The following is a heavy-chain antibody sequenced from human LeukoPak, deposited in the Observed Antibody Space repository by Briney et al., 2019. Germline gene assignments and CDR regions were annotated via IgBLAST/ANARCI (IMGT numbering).Heavy chain of an antibody. CDR2: ISSSGSGDNT. CDR3: AREGGYSYGSFDP. J-gene: IGHJ5*02. D-gene: IGHD5-18*01. Sequence: GGSLRLSCAASGFTFDDYAMSWARQAPGKGLEWVSGISSSGSGDNTYYADSVKGRFTISRDSSKNTLFLHMNSLRAEDTAVYYCAREGGYSYGSFDPWGQGTLVTVSS. CDR1: GFTFDDYA. V-gene: IGHV3-23*01.